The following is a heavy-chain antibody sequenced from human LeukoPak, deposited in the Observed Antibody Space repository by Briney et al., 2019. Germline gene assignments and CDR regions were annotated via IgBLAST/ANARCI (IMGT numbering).Heavy chain of an antibody. J-gene: IGHJ3*02. Sequence: ASVKVSCKASGYTFTGYYMHWVRQAPGQGLEWMGWINPNSGGTNYAQKFQGRVTMTRDTSISTAYMELSRLRSDDTAVYYCASDFWSGRRSLDAFDIWGQGTMVTVSS. CDR3: ASDFWSGRRSLDAFDI. CDR1: GYTFTGYY. CDR2: INPNSGGT. D-gene: IGHD3-3*01. V-gene: IGHV1-2*02.